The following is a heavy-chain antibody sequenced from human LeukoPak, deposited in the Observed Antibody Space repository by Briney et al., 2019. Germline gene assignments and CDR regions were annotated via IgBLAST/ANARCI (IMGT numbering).Heavy chain of an antibody. CDR1: GGSISSYY. D-gene: IGHD2-15*01. V-gene: IGHV4-59*01. CDR3: ARDRYCSGGSCSHGFDY. J-gene: IGHJ4*02. Sequence: SETLSLTCTVSGGSISSYYWSWIRQPPGKGLEWIGYIYYSGSTNYNPSLKSRVTISVDTSKNQFSLRLSSVTAADTAVYFRARDRYCSGGSCSHGFDYWGQGTLVTVSS. CDR2: IYYSGST.